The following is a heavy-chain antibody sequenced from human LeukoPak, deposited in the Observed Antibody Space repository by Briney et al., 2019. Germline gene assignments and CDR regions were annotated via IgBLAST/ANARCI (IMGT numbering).Heavy chain of an antibody. D-gene: IGHD3-10*01. V-gene: IGHV1-8*01. Sequence: ASVKVSCKASGYTFTSYGINWVRQATGQGLEWMGWMNPNSGNTGYAQKFQGRVTMTRNASISTAYMELSSLRSEDTAVYYCATTPGGGFGIYYFDYWGQGTLVTVSS. CDR3: ATTPGGGFGIYYFDY. CDR1: GYTFTSYG. CDR2: MNPNSGNT. J-gene: IGHJ4*02.